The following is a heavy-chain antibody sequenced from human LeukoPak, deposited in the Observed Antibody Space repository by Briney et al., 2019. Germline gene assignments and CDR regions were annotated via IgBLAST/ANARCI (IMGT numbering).Heavy chain of an antibody. Sequence: SETLSLTCTVSGGSISSYYWSWIRQPPGKGLEWIGYIYYSGSTNYNPSLKSRVTILVDTSKNQFSLKLSSVTAADTAVYYCARDAFDWSPDYGMDVWGKGTTVTVSS. CDR2: IYYSGST. D-gene: IGHD3-9*01. J-gene: IGHJ6*04. CDR3: ARDAFDWSPDYGMDV. CDR1: GGSISSYY. V-gene: IGHV4-59*01.